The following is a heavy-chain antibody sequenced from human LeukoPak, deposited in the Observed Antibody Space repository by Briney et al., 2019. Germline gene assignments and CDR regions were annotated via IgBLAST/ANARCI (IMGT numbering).Heavy chain of an antibody. D-gene: IGHD3-22*01. J-gene: IGHJ6*02. Sequence: SETLCLTCTVSGGSISSYYWSWIREPLGEGLWWSGYIYYNGSTNYTTSLKGRVTISVDTSKNQFSLNLSSETAADTAVYYCARDLSWVVTEKEYCYYGMDVWGQGTTVTVSS. CDR1: GGSISSYY. V-gene: IGHV4-59*01. CDR2: IYYNGST. CDR3: ARDLSWVVTEKEYCYYGMDV.